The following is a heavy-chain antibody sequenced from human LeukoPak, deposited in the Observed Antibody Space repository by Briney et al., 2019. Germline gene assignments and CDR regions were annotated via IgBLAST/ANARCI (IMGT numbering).Heavy chain of an antibody. D-gene: IGHD1-26*01. V-gene: IGHV3-23*01. CDR1: GFTFSTYV. Sequence: GGSLRLSCAASGFTFSTYVVNWVRQAPGKGLQWVSTISGSGGSTYYADSVKGRFTISRDNSKNTLYLQMNSLRAEDTAVYYCARELKGAFDYWGQGTLVTVSS. CDR3: ARELKGAFDY. J-gene: IGHJ4*02. CDR2: ISGSGGST.